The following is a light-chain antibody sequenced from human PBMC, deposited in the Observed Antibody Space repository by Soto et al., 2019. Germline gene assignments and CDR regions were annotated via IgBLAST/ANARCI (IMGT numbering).Light chain of an antibody. CDR2: DVS. V-gene: IGLV2-14*03. J-gene: IGLJ3*02. CDR3: SSYTSTSTLWV. CDR1: SSDVGRYNY. Sequence: QSVLTQPASVSGSPGQSITISCTGSSSDVGRYNYVSWYQHYTGKAPKLIIYDVSNRPSGVSSRFSGSKSGNTASLTISGLQAEDEADYYCSSYTSTSTLWVFGGGTKVTVL.